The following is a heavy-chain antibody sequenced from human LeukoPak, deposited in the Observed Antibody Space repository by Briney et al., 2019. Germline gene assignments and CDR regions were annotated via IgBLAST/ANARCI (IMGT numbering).Heavy chain of an antibody. J-gene: IGHJ4*02. V-gene: IGHV1-8*01. D-gene: IGHD4-17*01. Sequence: GASVKVSCKASGYIFTNYDINWVRQATGQGLEWMGWMNPKSGNTGYAQKFQGRVTMTRDTSITTAYMGLSSLRSEDTAVYYCARVYGEIDYWGQGTLVTVSS. CDR1: GYIFTNYD. CDR2: MNPKSGNT. CDR3: ARVYGEIDY.